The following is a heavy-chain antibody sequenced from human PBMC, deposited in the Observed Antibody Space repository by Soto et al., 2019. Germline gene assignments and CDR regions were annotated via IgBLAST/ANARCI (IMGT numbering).Heavy chain of an antibody. D-gene: IGHD2-21*02. CDR3: ARGGHVVVVTAALDF. CDR1: GDTFTDYY. V-gene: IGHV1-46*01. Sequence: QVQLVQSGAEVKKPGASVKVSCKASGDTFTDYYIHWVRQAPGQGLEWMGTVNPSGGHTTYAQHYLGRMTMTRDTSTSTLYMELTSLTSEDAAVYYCARGGHVVVVTAALDFWGQGTLVTVSS. CDR2: VNPSGGHT. J-gene: IGHJ4*02.